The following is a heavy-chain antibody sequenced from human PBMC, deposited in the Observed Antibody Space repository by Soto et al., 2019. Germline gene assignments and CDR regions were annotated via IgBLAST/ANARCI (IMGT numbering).Heavy chain of an antibody. CDR2: INHSGST. J-gene: IGHJ6*02. CDR1: GGSFSGYY. V-gene: IGHV4-34*01. CDR3: ARGWNPRYCSSTSCYPRYYYGMDV. Sequence: SETLSLTCAVYGGSFSGYYWSWIRQPPGKGLEWIGEINHSGSTNYNPSLKSRVTISVDTSKNQFSLKLSSVTAADTAVYYCARGWNPRYCSSTSCYPRYYYGMDVWGQGTTVTVSS. D-gene: IGHD2-2*01.